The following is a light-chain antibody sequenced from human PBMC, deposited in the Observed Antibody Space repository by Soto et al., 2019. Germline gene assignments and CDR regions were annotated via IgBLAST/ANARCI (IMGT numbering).Light chain of an antibody. CDR2: GAS. V-gene: IGKV3-15*01. Sequence: EIVMTQSPATLSVSPGERATLSCRASQSVSNNLAWYQQKPGQAPRLLIYGASTRATGIPARFSGSGSGTEFTLNISSLQSEDFAVYYCQQHNNWPPWTFCQGTKVEIK. CDR1: QSVSNN. J-gene: IGKJ1*01. CDR3: QQHNNWPPWT.